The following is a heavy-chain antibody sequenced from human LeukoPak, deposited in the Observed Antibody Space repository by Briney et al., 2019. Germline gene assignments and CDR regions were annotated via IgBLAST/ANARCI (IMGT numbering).Heavy chain of an antibody. Sequence: GASVKVSCKASRYTFTSYGISWVRQAPGQGLEWMGWISAYNGNTNYAQKLQGRVTMTTDTPTSTAYMELRSLRSDDTAVYYCARGQGPAAKSFNDYWGQGTLVTVSS. J-gene: IGHJ4*02. CDR1: RYTFTSYG. D-gene: IGHD2-2*01. V-gene: IGHV1-18*01. CDR2: ISAYNGNT. CDR3: ARGQGPAAKSFNDY.